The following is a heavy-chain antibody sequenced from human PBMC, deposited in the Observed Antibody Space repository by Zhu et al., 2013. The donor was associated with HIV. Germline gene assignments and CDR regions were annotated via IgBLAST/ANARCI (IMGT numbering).Heavy chain of an antibody. J-gene: IGHJ6*02. CDR3: ARDPHKRLGYYYYGMDV. V-gene: IGHV1-69*01. CDR2: IIPIFGTA. Sequence: QVQLVQSGAEVKKPGSSVKVSCKASGGTFSSYAISWVRQAPGQGLEWMGGIIPIFGTANYAQKFQGRVTITADESTSTAYMELSSLRSEDTAVYYCARDPHKRLGYYYYGMDVWGQGTTVTVSS. D-gene: IGHD6-25*01. CDR1: GGTFSSYA.